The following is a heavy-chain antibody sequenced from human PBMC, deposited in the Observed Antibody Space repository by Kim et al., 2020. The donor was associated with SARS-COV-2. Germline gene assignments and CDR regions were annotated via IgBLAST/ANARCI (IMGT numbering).Heavy chain of an antibody. CDR2: IRSKPNNYAT. Sequence: GGSLRLSCAASGFTFSASAMHWVRQASGKGLEWVGRIRSKPNNYATSYAASVTGRFTISRDDSTNTVYLQMDSLKTDDTVVYFCSRHSGKHGDRGFDNWGQGTLVTVSS. CDR3: SRHSGKHGDRGFDN. V-gene: IGHV3-73*01. J-gene: IGHJ4*02. CDR1: GFTFSASA. D-gene: IGHD4-17*01.